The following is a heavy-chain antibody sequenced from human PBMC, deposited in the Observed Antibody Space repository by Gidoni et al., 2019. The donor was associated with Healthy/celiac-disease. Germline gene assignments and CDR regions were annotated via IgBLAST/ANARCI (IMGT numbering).Heavy chain of an antibody. V-gene: IGHV2-5*02. J-gene: IGHJ5*02. Sequence: QITLKESGPTLVKPTQTLTLTCTFSGFSLSTSGVGVGWIRQPPGKALEWLALIYWDDDKRYSPSLKSRLTITKDTSKNQVVLTMTNMDPVDTATYYCAHSLTYYDILTGYKTYNWFDPWGQGTLVTVSS. D-gene: IGHD3-9*01. CDR3: AHSLTYYDILTGYKTYNWFDP. CDR1: GFSLSTSGVG. CDR2: IYWDDDK.